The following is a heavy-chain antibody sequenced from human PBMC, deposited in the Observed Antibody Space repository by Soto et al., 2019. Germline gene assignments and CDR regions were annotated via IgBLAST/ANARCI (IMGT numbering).Heavy chain of an antibody. CDR2: INPSGGST. D-gene: IGHD5-18*01. CDR1: GYTFTSYY. Sequence: QVQLVQSGAEVKKPGASVKVSCKASGYTFTSYYMHWVRQAPGQGLEWMGIINPSGGSTSYAQKFQGRVTMTRDTSTSTVYMELSSLRSADTAVYYCARDGGDTAMALLYTQGDYWGQGTLVTVSS. V-gene: IGHV1-46*01. J-gene: IGHJ4*02. CDR3: ARDGGDTAMALLYTQGDY.